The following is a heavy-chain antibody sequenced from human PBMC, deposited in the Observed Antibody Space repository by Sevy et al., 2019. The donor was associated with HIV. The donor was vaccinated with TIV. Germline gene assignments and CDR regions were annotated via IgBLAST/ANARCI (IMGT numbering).Heavy chain of an antibody. CDR1: GFTFSRHS. V-gene: IGHV3-48*02. D-gene: IGHD1-26*01. CDR2: ITGSSNTI. Sequence: GGSLRLSCVASGFTFSRHSMIWVRQAPGKGLEWISFITGSSNTIYYAESVKGRFTISRDNAKYSLYLQMSSLRHEGTAVYYCARDTGTWEYYFDSWGQGTLVTVSS. CDR3: ARDTGTWEYYFDS. J-gene: IGHJ4*02.